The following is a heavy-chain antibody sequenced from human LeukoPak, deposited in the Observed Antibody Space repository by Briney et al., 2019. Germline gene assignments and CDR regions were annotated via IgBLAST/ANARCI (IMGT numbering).Heavy chain of an antibody. Sequence: SETLSLTCAVYGGSFSGYYWSWIRQPPGKGLEWIGEINHSGSTNYNPSLKSRVTISVDTSKNQFSLKLSSVTAADTAVYYCARGHGAAYTDYWGQGTLVTVSS. CDR3: ARGHGAAYTDY. CDR1: GGSFSGYY. V-gene: IGHV4-34*01. J-gene: IGHJ4*02. D-gene: IGHD2-2*02. CDR2: INHSGST.